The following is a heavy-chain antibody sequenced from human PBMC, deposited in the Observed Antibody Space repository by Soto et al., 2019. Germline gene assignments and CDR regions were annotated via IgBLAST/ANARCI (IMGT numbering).Heavy chain of an antibody. Sequence: PSETLSLTCTVSSGPISSYYWSWIRQPPGGGLQWIGYIHYSGSTKYNPSLKSRVTMSVDTSKNQFSLKLSSVTAADTAVYYCARHSPYYYDSSGYYYDGAFDIWGQGTMVTVSS. CDR3: ARHSPYYYDSSGYYYDGAFDI. J-gene: IGHJ3*02. CDR1: SGPISSYY. V-gene: IGHV4-59*08. CDR2: IHYSGST. D-gene: IGHD3-22*01.